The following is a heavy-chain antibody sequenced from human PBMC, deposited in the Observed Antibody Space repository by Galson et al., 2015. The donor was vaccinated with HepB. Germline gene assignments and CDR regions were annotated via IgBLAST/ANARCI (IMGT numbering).Heavy chain of an antibody. CDR3: ARSSGWYGSPRGWFDP. Sequence: PALVKPTQTLTLTCTFSGFSLSTSGVGVGWIRQPPGKALEWLALIYWDDDKRYSPSLKSRLTITKDTSKNQVVLTMTNMVPADTATYYCARSSGWYGSPRGWFDPWGQGTLVTVSS. V-gene: IGHV2-5*02. CDR2: IYWDDDK. J-gene: IGHJ5*02. CDR1: GFSLSTSGVG. D-gene: IGHD6-19*01.